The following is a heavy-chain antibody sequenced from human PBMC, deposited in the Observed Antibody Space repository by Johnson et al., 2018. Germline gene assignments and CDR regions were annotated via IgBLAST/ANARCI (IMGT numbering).Heavy chain of an antibody. CDR1: GFTFSDYY. CDR3: ARRTVVVVPAAIRYYYYYMDG. J-gene: IGHJ6*03. V-gene: IGHV3-11*04. CDR2: ISSSGSTI. Sequence: QVQLVQSGGGLVKPGGSLRLSCAASGFTFSDYYMSWIRQAPGKGLEWVSYISSSGSTIYYADSVKGRFTISRDNAKNSLYLQMNSLRAEDTAVYYCARRTVVVVPAAIRYYYYYMDGWGKGTTVTVSS. D-gene: IGHD2-2*02.